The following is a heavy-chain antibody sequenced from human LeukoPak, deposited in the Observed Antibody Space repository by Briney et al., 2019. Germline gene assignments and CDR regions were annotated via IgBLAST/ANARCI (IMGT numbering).Heavy chain of an antibody. V-gene: IGHV3-23*01. D-gene: IGHD3-22*01. CDR2: TGGSGGST. CDR1: GFTFSSYA. J-gene: IGHJ3*02. Sequence: PGGSLRLSCAASGFTFSSYAMSWVRQTPGKGLEWVSATGGSGGSTYYADSVKGRFTISRDNSKNTLYLQMNSLRAEDTAVYYCAKDRSDTAKHAFDIWGQGTMVTVSS. CDR3: AKDRSDTAKHAFDI.